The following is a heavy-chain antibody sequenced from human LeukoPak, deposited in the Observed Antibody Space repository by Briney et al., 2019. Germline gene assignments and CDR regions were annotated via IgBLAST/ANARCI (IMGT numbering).Heavy chain of an antibody. CDR3: AREVVVVPPYGMDV. Sequence: GGSLRLSCAASGFTFSSYSMNWVRQAPGKGLEWVSYISSSSSTIYYADSVKGRFTISRDNAKNSLYLQMNSLRAEDTAVYYCAREVVVVPPYGMDVWGQGTTVTVSS. V-gene: IGHV3-48*01. J-gene: IGHJ6*02. D-gene: IGHD2-2*01. CDR2: ISSSSSTI. CDR1: GFTFSSYS.